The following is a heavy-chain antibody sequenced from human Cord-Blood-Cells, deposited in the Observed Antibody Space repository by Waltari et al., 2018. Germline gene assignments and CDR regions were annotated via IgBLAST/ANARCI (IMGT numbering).Heavy chain of an antibody. CDR1: GGPFSSYA. V-gene: IGHV1-69*01. D-gene: IGHD3-10*01. J-gene: IGHJ4*02. Sequence: QVQLVESGAEVKKPGSSVTVSCKASGGPFSSYAISWVRPAPGQGLEWLGGIIPIFGTANYAQKFQGRGTITADESTSTAYMELSSLRSEDTAVYYCASRPSYYGSGSFDYWGQGTLVTVSS. CDR3: ASRPSYYGSGSFDY. CDR2: IIPIFGTA.